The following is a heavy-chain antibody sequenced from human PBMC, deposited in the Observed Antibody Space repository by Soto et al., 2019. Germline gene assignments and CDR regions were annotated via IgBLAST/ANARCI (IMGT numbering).Heavy chain of an antibody. Sequence: QITLKESGPTLVKPTQTLTLTCTFSGFSLSTSGVGVGWIRQPPGKALEWLALIYWDDDKRYSPSLKSRLKIITNNHNSQVVHTVTRMDTVDTATSDGAHCTSRTVPFHWFAPWGQGTLITVSS. D-gene: IGHD1-1*01. CDR2: IYWDDDK. V-gene: IGHV2-5*02. CDR3: AHCTSRTVPFHWFAP. J-gene: IGHJ5*02. CDR1: GFSLSTSGVG.